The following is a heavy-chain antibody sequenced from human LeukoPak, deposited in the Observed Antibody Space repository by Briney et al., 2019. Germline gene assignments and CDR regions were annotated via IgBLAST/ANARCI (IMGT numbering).Heavy chain of an antibody. D-gene: IGHD3-22*01. CDR1: GFTFSNSA. J-gene: IGHJ4*02. V-gene: IGHV3-23*01. CDR3: ARDRDDSSGFYHDY. Sequence: GGSLRLSCAASGFTFSNSAMSWVRQAPGKGLAWVSSISGSGGSIYYADSVKGRFTICTDNFKNILYLQMNSLRAEDTAVYYCARDRDDSSGFYHDYWGQGTLLTVSS. CDR2: ISGSGGSI.